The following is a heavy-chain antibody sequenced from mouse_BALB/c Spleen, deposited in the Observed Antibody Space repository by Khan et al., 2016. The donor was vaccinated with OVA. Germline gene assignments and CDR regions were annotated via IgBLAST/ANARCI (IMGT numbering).Heavy chain of an antibody. V-gene: IGHV1-7*01. CDR1: GYTFINYW. J-gene: IGHJ2*01. CDR2: INPSTGYT. Sequence: VQLQQSGAELAKPGASVKMSCKASGYTFINYWILWVKQRPGQGLEWIGYINPSTGYTEYNQNFKDKATLTADKSSSTAYMQLSSLTSEDSAVYYCARRGLRWDCDYWGQGTTRTVSS. D-gene: IGHD1-1*01. CDR3: ARRGLRWDCDY.